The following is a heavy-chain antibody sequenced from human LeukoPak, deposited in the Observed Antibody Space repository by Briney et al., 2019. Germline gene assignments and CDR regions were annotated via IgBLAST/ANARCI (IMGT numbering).Heavy chain of an antibody. Sequence: GGSLRLSCEVSGFSFQDYGMNWARQAPGKGLEWVSAISGSGGSTYYADSVKGRFTISRDNSKNTLYLQMNSLRAEDTAVYYCAKDPNFWSGYLGLNQFDYWGQGTLVTVSS. CDR1: GFSFQDYG. CDR2: ISGSGGST. V-gene: IGHV3-23*01. CDR3: AKDPNFWSGYLGLNQFDY. J-gene: IGHJ4*02. D-gene: IGHD3-3*01.